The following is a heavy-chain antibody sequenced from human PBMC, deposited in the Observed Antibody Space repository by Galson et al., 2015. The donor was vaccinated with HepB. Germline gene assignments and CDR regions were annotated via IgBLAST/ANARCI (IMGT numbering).Heavy chain of an antibody. Sequence: SVKVSCKASGGTFSSYAISWVRRAPGQGLEWMGGIIPIFGTANYAQKFQGRVTITADESTSTAYMELSSLRAEDTAVYYCASAVDYYDSSVSYFQHWGQGTLVTVSS. D-gene: IGHD3-22*01. CDR1: GGTFSSYA. J-gene: IGHJ1*01. V-gene: IGHV1-69*13. CDR2: IIPIFGTA. CDR3: ASAVDYYDSSVSYFQH.